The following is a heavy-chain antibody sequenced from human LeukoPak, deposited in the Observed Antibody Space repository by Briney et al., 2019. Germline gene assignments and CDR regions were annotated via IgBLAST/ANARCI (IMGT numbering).Heavy chain of an antibody. Sequence: SETLSLTCTVSGGSISSYYWSWIRQPPGKGLEWIGYIYYSGSTNYNPSLKSRVNISVDTSKNQFSLKLSSVTAADTAVYYCARVGGSYGGEAFDIWGQGTMVTVSS. V-gene: IGHV4-59*01. CDR2: IYYSGST. CDR1: GGSISSYY. D-gene: IGHD1-26*01. CDR3: ARVGGSYGGEAFDI. J-gene: IGHJ3*02.